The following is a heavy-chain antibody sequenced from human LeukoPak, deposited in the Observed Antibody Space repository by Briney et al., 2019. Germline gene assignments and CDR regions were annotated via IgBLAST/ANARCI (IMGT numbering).Heavy chain of an antibody. CDR2: ITSGSTI. CDR1: GFIFSDHY. D-gene: IGHD3-10*01. CDR3: ARGKYYYGSGSGRYGIDV. Sequence: GGSLRLSCAASGFIFSDHYMDWVRQAPGKGLEWVSYITSGSTIYYADCVKGRFTISRDNAKNSLYLQMNSLRVEDTAVYYCARGKYYYGSGSGRYGIDVWGQGTTVTVSS. V-gene: IGHV3-11*01. J-gene: IGHJ6*02.